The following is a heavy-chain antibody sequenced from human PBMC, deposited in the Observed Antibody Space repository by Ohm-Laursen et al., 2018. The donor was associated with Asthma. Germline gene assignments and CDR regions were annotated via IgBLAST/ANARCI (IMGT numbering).Heavy chain of an antibody. V-gene: IGHV3-30*18. CDR3: AKDEWLGY. J-gene: IGHJ4*02. CDR1: GFTFSSYG. CDR2: ISYDGSNK. D-gene: IGHD2-8*01. Sequence: SLRLSCTASGFTFSSYGMHWVRQAPGKGLEWVAVISYDGSNKYYADSVKGRFTISRDNSKNTLYLQINSLRAEDTAVYYCAKDEWLGYWGQGTLVTVSS.